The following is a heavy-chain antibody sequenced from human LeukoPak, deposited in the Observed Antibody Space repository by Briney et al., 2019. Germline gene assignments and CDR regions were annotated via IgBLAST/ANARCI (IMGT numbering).Heavy chain of an antibody. J-gene: IGHJ4*02. CDR2: MNPIKGGI. CDR3: ARGPSGASFDY. Sequence: ASGKVSCKSSGYTFIAYYIHWLRQAPGQGVDWMGCMNPIKGGIRVAQKFQGRVTMTRDTSRNTVYVELSGLLTDDTAVYFCARGPSGASFDYWGQGTLVTVSA. CDR1: GYTFIAYY. D-gene: IGHD5-12*01. V-gene: IGHV1-2*02.